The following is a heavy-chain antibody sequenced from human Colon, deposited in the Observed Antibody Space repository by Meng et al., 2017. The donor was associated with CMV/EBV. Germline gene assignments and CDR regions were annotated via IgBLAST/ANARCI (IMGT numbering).Heavy chain of an antibody. D-gene: IGHD1-26*01. CDR1: GESLNSYY. Sequence: GSLRLSCAVSGESLNSYYWSWVRQPPGTGLEWIGELNHSGITNYNPSLERRVTISVDTTKNQFSLKLNSVTAADTGLYYCAIIHTGSYYPYYSGLGVWGQGTAVTVSS. V-gene: IGHV4-34*01. J-gene: IGHJ6*02. CDR2: LNHSGIT. CDR3: AIIHTGSYYPYYSGLGV.